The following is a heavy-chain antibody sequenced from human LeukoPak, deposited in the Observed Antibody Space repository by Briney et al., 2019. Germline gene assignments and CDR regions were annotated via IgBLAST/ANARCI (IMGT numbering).Heavy chain of an antibody. Sequence: PSETLSLTCTVSGGSISSYYWSWIRQPPGKGLEWIGYIYYSGSTNYNPSLKSRVTISVDTSKNQFSLKLSSVTAADTAVYYCARDSGWFGELSFDYWSQGTLVTVSS. V-gene: IGHV4-59*01. CDR3: ARDSGWFGELSFDY. D-gene: IGHD3-10*01. J-gene: IGHJ4*02. CDR1: GGSISSYY. CDR2: IYYSGST.